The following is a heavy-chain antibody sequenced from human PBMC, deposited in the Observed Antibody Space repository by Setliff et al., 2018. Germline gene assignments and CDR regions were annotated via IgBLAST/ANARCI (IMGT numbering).Heavy chain of an antibody. V-gene: IGHV1-18*01. CDR1: AKTFTAYY. Sequence: ASVKVSCKASAKTFTAYYVHWVRQAPGQGLEWMGWANNNNFNTNYAQKFQGRVTMTIDTSTDTVYMELRSLKSDDTALYYCARINFYVSSGYYYAPDYDGLNYYGMDVWGQGTTVTVSS. CDR3: ARINFYVSSGYYYAPDYDGLNYYGMDV. D-gene: IGHD3-22*01. CDR2: ANNNNFNT. J-gene: IGHJ6*01.